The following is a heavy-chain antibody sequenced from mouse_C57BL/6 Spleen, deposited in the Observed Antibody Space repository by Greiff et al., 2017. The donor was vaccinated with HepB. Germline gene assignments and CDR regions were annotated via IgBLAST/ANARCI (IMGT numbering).Heavy chain of an antibody. CDR1: GYSITSGYY. D-gene: IGHD6-1*01. J-gene: IGHJ4*01. CDR3: ARYVQPYAMDY. Sequence: EVQLVESGPGLVKPSQSLSLTCSATGYSITSGYYWNWIRQFPGNKLEWMGYISYDGSNNYNPSLKNRISITRDTSKNQFFLKLNSVTTEDTASYDYARYVQPYAMDYWGQGTPVTVSS. V-gene: IGHV3-6*01. CDR2: ISYDGSN.